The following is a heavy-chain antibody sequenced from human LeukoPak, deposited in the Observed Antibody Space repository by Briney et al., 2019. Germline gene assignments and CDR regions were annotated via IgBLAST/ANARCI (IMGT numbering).Heavy chain of an antibody. J-gene: IGHJ6*02. D-gene: IGHD6-13*01. V-gene: IGHV1-18*01. CDR1: GYTFTSYG. CDR3: VLWQLGKTYYYGMDV. Sequence: ASVKVSCKASGYTFTSYGISWVRQAPGQGLEWMGWISAYNGNTNYAQKLQGRVTMTTDTSTSTAYMELRSLRADATAVYYCVLWQLGKTYYYGMDVWAKGPRSPSP. CDR2: ISAYNGNT.